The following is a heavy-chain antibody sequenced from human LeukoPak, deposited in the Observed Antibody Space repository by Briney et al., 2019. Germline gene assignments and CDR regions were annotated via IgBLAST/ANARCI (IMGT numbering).Heavy chain of an antibody. CDR3: ARSSYGDYYYYYYMDV. D-gene: IGHD4-17*01. V-gene: IGHV5-51*01. CDR1: GYSFTSYW. Sequence: GESLKISCQVSGYSFTSYWIARVRQMPGKGLEWMGIIYPGDSNTRYSPSFQGQVTISVDKSISTAYLQWSSLKASDTAMYYCARSSYGDYYYYYYMDVWGKGTTVTVSS. CDR2: IYPGDSNT. J-gene: IGHJ6*03.